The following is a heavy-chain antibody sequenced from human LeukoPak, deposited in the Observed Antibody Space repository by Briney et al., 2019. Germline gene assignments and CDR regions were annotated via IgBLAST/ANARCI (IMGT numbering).Heavy chain of an antibody. D-gene: IGHD4-17*01. CDR3: TRDSGLTTVTTYWDY. Sequence: GGSLRLSCEASGFTFGSYWTGWVRQAPGKGLEWVANIKPDGSEKYYVDSVKGRFTISRDNAKNSLYLQMNSLRAEDTAVYYCTRDSGLTTVTTYWDYWGQGTLVTVSS. J-gene: IGHJ4*02. V-gene: IGHV3-7*05. CDR2: IKPDGSEK. CDR1: GFTFGSYW.